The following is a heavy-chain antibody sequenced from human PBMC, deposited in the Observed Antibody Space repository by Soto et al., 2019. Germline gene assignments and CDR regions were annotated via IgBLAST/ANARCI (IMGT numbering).Heavy chain of an antibody. CDR1: GFTFSSYG. J-gene: IGHJ6*02. CDR3: AKDPSIVVVPAGGMDA. V-gene: IGHV3-30*18. Sequence: PGGSLRLSCAASGFTFSSYGMHWVRQAPGKGLEWVAVISYDGSNKYYADSVKGRFTISRDNSKNTLYLQMNSLRAEDTAVYYCAKDPSIVVVPAGGMDAWGQGTTVTVSS. D-gene: IGHD2-2*01. CDR2: ISYDGSNK.